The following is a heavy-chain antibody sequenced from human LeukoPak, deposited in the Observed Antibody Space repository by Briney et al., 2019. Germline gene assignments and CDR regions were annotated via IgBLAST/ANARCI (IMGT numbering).Heavy chain of an antibody. CDR3: ARGWLAETAVVTPYNY. D-gene: IGHD4-23*01. J-gene: IGHJ4*02. CDR1: GGTFTCNA. CDR2: IIPIFGTA. V-gene: IGHV1-69*13. Sequence: SVKVSCKASGGTFTCNAISWVRQAPGQGLEWMGGIIPIFGTANYAEKFQGRVTITADESTSTAYMELSSLRSEDAAVYYCARGWLAETAVVTPYNYWGQGTLVTVSS.